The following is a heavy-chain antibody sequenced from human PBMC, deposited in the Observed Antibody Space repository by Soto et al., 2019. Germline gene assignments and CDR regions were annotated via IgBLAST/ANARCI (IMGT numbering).Heavy chain of an antibody. CDR1: GYSFTSSW. V-gene: IGHV5-10-1*01. CDR3: SRLEVYYHMDV. Sequence: EVQLVQSGAEVKKPGESLRISCKGSGYSFTSSWISWVRQMSGKGLEWMGRIDPSDSYTNYSPSFQGHVTISADRSIRTAYLQWSGLKASDTAMYYCSRLEVYYHMDVWGQGTTVTVSS. J-gene: IGHJ6*02. CDR2: IDPSDSYT.